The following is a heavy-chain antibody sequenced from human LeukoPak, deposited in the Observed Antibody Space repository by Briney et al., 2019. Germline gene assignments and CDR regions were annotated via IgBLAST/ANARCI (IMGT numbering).Heavy chain of an antibody. Sequence: PGGSLRLSCTASGFTVSSNYMSWVRQAPGKGLEWVSVIYSGGSTYYADSVKGRFTISRDNSKNTLYLQMNSLRAEDTAVYYCAKPGYSGSYYDYFDYWGQGTLVTVSS. J-gene: IGHJ4*02. V-gene: IGHV3-66*01. CDR2: IYSGGST. CDR3: AKPGYSGSYYDYFDY. CDR1: GFTVSSNY. D-gene: IGHD1-26*01.